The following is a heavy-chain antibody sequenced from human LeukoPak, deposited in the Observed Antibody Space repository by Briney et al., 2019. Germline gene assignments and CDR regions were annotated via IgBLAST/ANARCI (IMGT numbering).Heavy chain of an antibody. Sequence: ASVKVSCKASGYTFTGYYMHWVRRAPGQGLEWMGWINPNSGGTNYAQKFQGRVTMTRDTSISTAYMELSRLRSDDTAVYYCARGLIVVVTARSRGDVFDIWGQGTMVTVSS. CDR1: GYTFTGYY. J-gene: IGHJ3*02. CDR2: INPNSGGT. D-gene: IGHD2-21*02. V-gene: IGHV1-2*02. CDR3: ARGLIVVVTARSRGDVFDI.